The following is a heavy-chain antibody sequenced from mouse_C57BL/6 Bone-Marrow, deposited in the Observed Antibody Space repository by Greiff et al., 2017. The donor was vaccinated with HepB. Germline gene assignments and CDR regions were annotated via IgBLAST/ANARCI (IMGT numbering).Heavy chain of an antibody. V-gene: IGHV5-6*01. D-gene: IGHD2-14*01. CDR1: GFTFSTSG. CDR3: ARDRFDYYFDY. J-gene: IGHJ2*01. Sequence: EVKLMESGGDLVKSGGSLKLSCAASGFTFSTSGMSWVRQTPDKRLEWVATINTGGTYTYYPDSVKGRFTISRDTAKNTQFLQISSLKSEDTAIYYCARDRFDYYFDYWGQGTTLTVSS. CDR2: INTGGTYT.